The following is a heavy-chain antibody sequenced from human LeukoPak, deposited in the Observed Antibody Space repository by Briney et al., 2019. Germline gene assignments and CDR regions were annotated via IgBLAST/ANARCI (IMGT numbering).Heavy chain of an antibody. D-gene: IGHD1-26*01. CDR3: ARWRELLPTDAFDI. J-gene: IGHJ3*02. Sequence: SETLSLTCTVSGGSISSYYWSWIRQPPGKGLELIGYIYYSGSTNYNPSLKSRVTISVDTSKNQFSLKLSSVTAADTAVYYCARWRELLPTDAFDIWGQGTMVTVSS. V-gene: IGHV4-59*01. CDR2: IYYSGST. CDR1: GGSISSYY.